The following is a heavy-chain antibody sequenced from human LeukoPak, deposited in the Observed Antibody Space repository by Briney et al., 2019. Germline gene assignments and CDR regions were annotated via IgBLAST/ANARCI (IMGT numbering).Heavy chain of an antibody. CDR3: TTIDYDFWSGYYMDV. D-gene: IGHD3-3*01. CDR1: GFTFSSYA. CDR2: ISGSGGST. J-gene: IGHJ6*03. V-gene: IGHV3-23*01. Sequence: GGSLRLSCAASGFTFSSYAMSWVRQAPGKGLELVSAISGSGGSTYYADSVKGRFTISRDNSNNTLYVQMNSLRAEDTAVYYCTTIDYDFWSGYYMDVWGKGTTVTVSS.